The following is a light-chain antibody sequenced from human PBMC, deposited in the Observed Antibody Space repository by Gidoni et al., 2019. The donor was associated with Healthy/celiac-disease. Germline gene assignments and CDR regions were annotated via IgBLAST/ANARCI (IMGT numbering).Light chain of an antibody. Sequence: IVLTQSPATLSLSPGESATLSCRASQSVSSYLAWYQQKPGQAPRLPIYDASNRATGIPARFSGSGSGTDFTLTISSLEPEDFAVYYCQQRSNWPPATFGQGTKVEIK. J-gene: IGKJ1*01. CDR1: QSVSSY. CDR3: QQRSNWPPAT. CDR2: DAS. V-gene: IGKV3-11*01.